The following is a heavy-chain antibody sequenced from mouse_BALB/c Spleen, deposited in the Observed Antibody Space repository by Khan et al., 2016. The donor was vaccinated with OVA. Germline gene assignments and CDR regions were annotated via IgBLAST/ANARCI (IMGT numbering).Heavy chain of an antibody. V-gene: IGHV5-6-5*01. CDR1: GLTFSIYA. CDR2: ISTGGST. CDR3: SRGDYHGRGYFDV. Sequence: EVELVESGGGLVKPGGSLELTCAASGLTFSIYAMSWVRQTPEKRLEWVASISTGGSTYYVHSVKGRFTISRDNARNMLYLRRSSLRSEDTAMYYCSRGDYHGRGYFDVWGAGTLVTVSS. D-gene: IGHD1-2*01. J-gene: IGHJ1*01.